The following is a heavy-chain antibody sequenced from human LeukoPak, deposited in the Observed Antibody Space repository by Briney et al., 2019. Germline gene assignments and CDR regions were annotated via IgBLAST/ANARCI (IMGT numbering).Heavy chain of an antibody. D-gene: IGHD3-22*01. V-gene: IGHV3-74*01. CDR1: GFTFSSYW. J-gene: IGHJ4*02. Sequence: GGSLRLSCAASGFTFSSYWMHWVRQAPGKGLVWVSRINSDGSSTSYADSVKGRFTISRDNAKNTLYLQVNSLRAEDTALYYCAIDPADYFETNSLDFWGQGTPVTVSS. CDR3: AIDPADYFETNSLDF. CDR2: INSDGSST.